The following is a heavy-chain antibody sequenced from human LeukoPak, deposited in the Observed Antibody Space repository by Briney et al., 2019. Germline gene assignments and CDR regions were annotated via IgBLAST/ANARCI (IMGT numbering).Heavy chain of an antibody. V-gene: IGHV3-23*01. CDR3: AKDSRGSYGNGYFDY. Sequence: GGSLRLSCAASGFTFSSYAMSWVRQAPGKGLEWVSAISGSGGSTYYADSVKGRFTISRDNSKNTLYPQMNSLRAEDTAVYYCAKDSRGSYGNGYFDYWGQGTLVTVSS. CDR2: ISGSGGST. D-gene: IGHD1-26*01. CDR1: GFTFSSYA. J-gene: IGHJ4*02.